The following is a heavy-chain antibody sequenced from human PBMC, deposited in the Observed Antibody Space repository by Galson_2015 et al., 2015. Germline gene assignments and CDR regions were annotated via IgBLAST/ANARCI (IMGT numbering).Heavy chain of an antibody. V-gene: IGHV3-74*01. CDR1: GFTFDDYG. CDR2: INSDGSST. J-gene: IGHJ6*02. D-gene: IGHD3-10*01. Sequence: SLRLSCAASGFTFDDYGMSWVRQAPGKGLEWVSRINSDGSSTSYADSVKGRFTISRDNAKNTLYLQMNSLRAEDTAVYYCARDQIGHRIRSHFGGMDVWGQGTTVTVSS. CDR3: ARDQIGHRIRSHFGGMDV.